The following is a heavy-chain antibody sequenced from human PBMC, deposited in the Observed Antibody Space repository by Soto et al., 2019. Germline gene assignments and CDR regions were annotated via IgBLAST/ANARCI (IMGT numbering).Heavy chain of an antibody. CDR2: IIPILGIA. CDR3: ARDRGGDDYTPLYYYYYYMDV. D-gene: IGHD4-4*01. J-gene: IGHJ6*03. V-gene: IGHV1-69*04. CDR1: GGTFSSYT. Sequence: EASVKVSCKASGGTFSSYTISWVRQAPGQGLEWMGRIIPILGIANYAQKFQGRVTITADKSTSTAYMELSSLRSEDTAVYYCARDRGGDDYTPLYYYYYYMDVWGKGTTVTVSS.